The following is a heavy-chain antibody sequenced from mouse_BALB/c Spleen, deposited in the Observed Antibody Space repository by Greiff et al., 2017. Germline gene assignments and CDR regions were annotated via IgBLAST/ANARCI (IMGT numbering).Heavy chain of an antibody. Sequence: EVQLQQSGPSLVKPSQTLSLTCSVTGDSITSGYWNWIRKFPGNKLEYMGYISYSGSTYYNPSLKSRISITRDTSKNQYYLQLNSVTTEDTATYYCARCGYYPYWYFDVWGAGTTVTVSS. CDR3: ARCGYYPYWYFDV. J-gene: IGHJ1*01. V-gene: IGHV3-8*02. D-gene: IGHD2-3*01. CDR2: ISYSGST. CDR1: GDSITSGY.